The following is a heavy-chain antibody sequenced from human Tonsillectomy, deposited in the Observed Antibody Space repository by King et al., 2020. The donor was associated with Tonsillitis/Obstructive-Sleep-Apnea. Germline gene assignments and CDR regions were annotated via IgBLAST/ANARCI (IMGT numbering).Heavy chain of an antibody. D-gene: IGHD3-22*01. Sequence: VQLVESGAEVKKPGASVKVSCKASGYTFINYGISWVRQAPGQGLEWMAWISAHNGHTNYAQKFQGRVTMTTDASTSTAYMELRSLRSDDTAVYYCATDSMSHYYDSSAYYTFNYWGQGTLVTVSS. V-gene: IGHV1-18*01. CDR1: GYTFINYG. CDR3: ATDSMSHYYDSSAYYTFNY. J-gene: IGHJ4*02. CDR2: ISAHNGHT.